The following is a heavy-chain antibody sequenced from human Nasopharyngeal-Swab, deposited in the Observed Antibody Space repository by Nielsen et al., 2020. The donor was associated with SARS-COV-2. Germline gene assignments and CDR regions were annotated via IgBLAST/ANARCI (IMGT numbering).Heavy chain of an antibody. V-gene: IGHV3-15*01. Sequence: VRQAPGKELEWVGRIKSKTDGGTTDYAASVKGRFTISRDDSKNTLYLQMNSLKTEDTAVYYCTTDLMYCSSTSCYSFDYWGQGTLVTVSS. CDR3: TTDLMYCSSTSCYSFDY. J-gene: IGHJ4*02. D-gene: IGHD2-2*01. CDR2: IKSKTDGGTT.